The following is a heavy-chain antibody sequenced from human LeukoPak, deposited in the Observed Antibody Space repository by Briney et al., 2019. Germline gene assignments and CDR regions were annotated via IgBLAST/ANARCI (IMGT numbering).Heavy chain of an antibody. CDR2: VYTSGST. J-gene: IGHJ4*02. Sequence: SETLSLTCTVSRGSINSGSYYWSWIRQPAGKGLEWIGRVYTSGSTNYNPSLKSRVTISLDTSKNQFSLKLSSVTAADTAVYYCARGDFWSGYYYNYWGQGTLVTVSS. CDR3: ARGDFWSGYYYNY. V-gene: IGHV4-61*02. D-gene: IGHD3-3*01. CDR1: RGSINSGSYY.